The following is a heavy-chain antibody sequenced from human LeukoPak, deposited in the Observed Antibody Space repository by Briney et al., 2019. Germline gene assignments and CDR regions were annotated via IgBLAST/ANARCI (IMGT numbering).Heavy chain of an antibody. CDR1: GFTFSSSW. Sequence: GGSLRLSCAASGFTFSSSWMHWVRQAPGKGLVWVSHINSDGSSTNYADSVKGRFTISRDNAKNTVYLQMNSLRAEDMAVYYCVRDFGYSFDYWGQGTLVTVSS. CDR3: VRDFGYSFDY. D-gene: IGHD5-18*01. CDR2: INSDGSST. V-gene: IGHV3-74*01. J-gene: IGHJ4*02.